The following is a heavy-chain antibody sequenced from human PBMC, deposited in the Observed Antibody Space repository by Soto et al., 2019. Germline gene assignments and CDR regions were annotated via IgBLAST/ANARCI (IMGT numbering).Heavy chain of an antibody. D-gene: IGHD2-2*01. CDR2: IYYSGST. CDR1: GGSISSSGYY. J-gene: IGHJ5*02. CDR3: ARLQYQLLGWFDP. Sequence: SETLSVTCTVSGGSISSSGYYWGWIRQPPGKGLEWIGSIYYSGSTYYNPSLKSRVTISVDTSKNQFSLKLSSVTAADTAVYYCARLQYQLLGWFDPWGQGTLVTVSS. V-gene: IGHV4-39*01.